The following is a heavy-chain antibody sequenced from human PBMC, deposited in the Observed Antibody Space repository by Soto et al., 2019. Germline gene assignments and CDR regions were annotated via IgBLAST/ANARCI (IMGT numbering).Heavy chain of an antibody. CDR3: ARVVTIFGVVIIGGASDI. CDR1: GYTFTSYG. CDR2: ISAYNGNT. Sequence: GASVKVSCKASGYTFTSYGISWVRQAPGQGLEWMGWISAYNGNTNYAQKLQGRVTMTTDTSTSTAYMELRSLRSDDTAVYYCARVVTIFGVVIIGGASDIWGQGTMVTVSS. D-gene: IGHD3-3*01. V-gene: IGHV1-18*01. J-gene: IGHJ3*02.